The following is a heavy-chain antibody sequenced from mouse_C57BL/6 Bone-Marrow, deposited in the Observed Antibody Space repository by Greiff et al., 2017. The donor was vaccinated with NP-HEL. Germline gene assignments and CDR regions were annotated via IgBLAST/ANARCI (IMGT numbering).Heavy chain of an antibody. J-gene: IGHJ2*01. CDR2: IDPSDSYT. CDR3: ARDLGRGGY. CDR1: GYTFTSYW. D-gene: IGHD4-1*01. Sequence: QVQLQQPGAELVMPGASVKLSCKASGYTFTSYWMHWVKQRPGQGLEWIGEIDPSDSYTNYNQKFKGKSTLTVDKSSSTAYMQLSSLTSEDSAVYYCARDLGRGGYWGQGTTLTVSS. V-gene: IGHV1-69*01.